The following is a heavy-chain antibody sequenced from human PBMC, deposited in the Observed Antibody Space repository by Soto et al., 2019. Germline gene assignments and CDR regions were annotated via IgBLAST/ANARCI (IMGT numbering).Heavy chain of an antibody. CDR3: ARNSRGYSYGYFDY. CDR2: ISAYNGNT. J-gene: IGHJ4*02. Sequence: RASVKVSCKASGYTFTSYGISWVRQAPGQGLEWMGWISAYNGNTNYAQKLQGRVTMTTDTSTSTAYMELRSLRSDDTAVYYCARNSRGYSYGYFDYWGQGTLVTVSS. V-gene: IGHV1-18*04. CDR1: GYTFTSYG. D-gene: IGHD5-18*01.